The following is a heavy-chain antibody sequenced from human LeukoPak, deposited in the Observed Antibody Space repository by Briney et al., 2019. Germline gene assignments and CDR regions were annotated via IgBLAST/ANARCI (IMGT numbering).Heavy chain of an antibody. V-gene: IGHV3-66*02. CDR1: GFTVSSNY. D-gene: IGHD1-26*01. CDR2: IYSGGST. J-gene: IGHJ4*02. CDR3: ARDPAGAVDY. Sequence: GGSLRLSCAASGFTVSSNYMSWVRQAPGKGLEWVSVIYSGGSTYYADSVRGQFTISRDNSKNTLYLQMNSLRAEDTAVYYCARDPAGAVDYWGQGTLVTVSS.